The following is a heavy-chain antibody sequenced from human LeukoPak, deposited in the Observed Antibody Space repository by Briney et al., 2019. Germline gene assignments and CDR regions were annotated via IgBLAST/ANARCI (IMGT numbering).Heavy chain of an antibody. J-gene: IGHJ3*02. V-gene: IGHV4-59*01. D-gene: IGHD5-18*01. CDR2: IYYSGST. CDR3: ARGSRAMVVFDAFDI. Sequence: SETLSLTCTVSGGSISSYYWSWIRQPPGKGLEWIGYIYYSGSTNYNPSLKSRVTISVDTSKNQFSLKLSSVTAADTAVYYCARGSRAMVVFDAFDIWGQGTMVTVSS. CDR1: GGSISSYY.